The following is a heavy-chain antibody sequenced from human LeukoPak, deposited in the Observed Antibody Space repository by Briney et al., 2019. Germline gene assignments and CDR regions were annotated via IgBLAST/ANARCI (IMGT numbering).Heavy chain of an antibody. CDR2: IWHDTSHT. J-gene: IGHJ4*02. V-gene: IGHV3-33*08. CDR3: ARESFGSGSYPDY. CDR1: GFTFDDYA. D-gene: IGHD3-10*01. Sequence: PGRSLRLSCAASGFTFDDYAMHWVRQAPGKGLEGVALIWHDTSHTFYTDSVKGRFTISRDNSKNTVYLQMNSLGGEDTAVYYCARESFGSGSYPDYWGQGTLVTVSS.